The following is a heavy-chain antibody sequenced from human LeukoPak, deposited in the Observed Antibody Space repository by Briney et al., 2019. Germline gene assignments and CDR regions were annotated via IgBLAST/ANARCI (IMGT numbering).Heavy chain of an antibody. V-gene: IGHV3-74*01. D-gene: IGHD2-2*01. CDR1: GFTFSSYW. CDR2: INTDGSST. CDR3: ARSAWRYCSSTSCSNWFDP. J-gene: IGHJ5*02. Sequence: PGGSLRLSCVASGFTFSSYWMHWVRQAPGKGLVWVSRINTDGSSTSYADSVKGRFTISRDNAKNTLYLQMNSLRAEDTAVYYCARSAWRYCSSTSCSNWFDPWGQGTLVTVSS.